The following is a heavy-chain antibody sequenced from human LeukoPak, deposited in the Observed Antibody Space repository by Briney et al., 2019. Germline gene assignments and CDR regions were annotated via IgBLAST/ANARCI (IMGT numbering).Heavy chain of an antibody. CDR2: ISAYNGNT. V-gene: IGHV1-18*01. Sequence: GASVKVSCKASGYTFTSYGISWVRQAPGQGLEWMGGISAYNGNTNYAQKLQGRVTMTTDTSTSTAYMELRSLRSDDTAVYYCARDPLRAVLTGYYPLDYWGQGTLVTVSS. J-gene: IGHJ4*02. CDR1: GYTFTSYG. D-gene: IGHD3-9*01. CDR3: ARDPLRAVLTGYYPLDY.